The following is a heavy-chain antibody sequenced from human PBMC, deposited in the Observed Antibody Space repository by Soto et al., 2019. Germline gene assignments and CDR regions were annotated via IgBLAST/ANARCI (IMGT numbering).Heavy chain of an antibody. D-gene: IGHD6-13*01. Sequence: QVQLVQSGAEAKKPGSSVKVSCKTSGGTFSSYAISWVRQAPGQGLEWMGGIVPLFRTTNYAQKFQGRVTITADTFTNTVYMELIGLRYGDTAVYYCARGGYSSTWSNLLDRSGLDVWGQGTTVTVSS. CDR2: IVPLFRTT. CDR1: GGTFSSYA. V-gene: IGHV1-69*06. J-gene: IGHJ6*02. CDR3: ARGGYSSTWSNLLDRSGLDV.